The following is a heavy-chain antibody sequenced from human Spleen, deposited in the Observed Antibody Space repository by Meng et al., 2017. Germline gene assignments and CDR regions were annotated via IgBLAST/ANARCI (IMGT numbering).Heavy chain of an antibody. CDR1: GYSFRSYW. D-gene: IGHD3-3*01. CDR3: ARQGYDFWNGYLGNYFEY. CDR2: VCPGDSDT. Sequence: GESLKISCEGSGYSFRSYWIAWVRQVPGKGLEWVGIVCPGDSDTRYSPSFQGRVTISADKSSDTAYLEWSSLEGSDSGIYYCARQGYDFWNGYLGNYFEYWGQGTLVTVSS. V-gene: IGHV5-51*01. J-gene: IGHJ4*02.